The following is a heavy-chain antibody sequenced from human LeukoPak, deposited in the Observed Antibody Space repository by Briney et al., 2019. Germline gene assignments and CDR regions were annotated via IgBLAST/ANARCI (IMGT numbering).Heavy chain of an antibody. CDR3: AKDLDVPAAIGY. D-gene: IGHD2-2*01. V-gene: IGHV3-30*02. Sequence: GGSLRLSCAASGFTLNKYWMQWVRQAPGKGLEGVAVIWYDGTNKYYADSVKGRFTISRDNSKNALYLQMNSLRAEDTAVYYCAKDLDVPAAIGYWGQGTLVTVSS. CDR1: GFTLNKYW. J-gene: IGHJ4*02. CDR2: IWYDGTNK.